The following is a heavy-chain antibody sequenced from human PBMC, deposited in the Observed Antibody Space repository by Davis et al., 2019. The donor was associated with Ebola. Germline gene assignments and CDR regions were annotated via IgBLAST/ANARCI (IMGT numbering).Heavy chain of an antibody. D-gene: IGHD3-22*01. CDR3: ARAAYYYDSSGFLSTNWFDP. Sequence: PSETLSLTCTVSGGSISSYYWSWIRQPAGKGLEWIGRIYTSGSTNYNPSLKSRVTISVDTSKNQFSLKLSSVTAADTAVYYCARAAYYYDSSGFLSTNWFDPWGQGTLVTVSS. V-gene: IGHV4-4*07. CDR1: GGSISSYY. CDR2: IYTSGST. J-gene: IGHJ5*02.